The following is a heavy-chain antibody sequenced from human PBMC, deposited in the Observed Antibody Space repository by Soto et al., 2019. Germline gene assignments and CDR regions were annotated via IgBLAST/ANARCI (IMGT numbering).Heavy chain of an antibody. CDR2: ISGSGGST. V-gene: IGHV3-23*01. J-gene: IGHJ4*02. Sequence: VQLLESGGGLVQPGESLRLSCAASGFTFSSYAMSWVRQAPGKGLEWVSAISGSGGSTYYADSVKGRFTISRDNSKNTLYLQMNSLRAEDTAVYYCAKVAYYDSSGYRYYFDYWGQGTLVTVSS. D-gene: IGHD3-22*01. CDR3: AKVAYYDSSGYRYYFDY. CDR1: GFTFSSYA.